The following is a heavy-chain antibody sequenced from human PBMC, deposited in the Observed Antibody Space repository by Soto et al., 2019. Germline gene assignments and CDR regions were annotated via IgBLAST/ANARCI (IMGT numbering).Heavy chain of an antibody. Sequence: QVQLVQSGAEVKKPGASVKVSCKASGYTFTSYDINWVRQATGQGLEWMGWMNPNSGKIGYEQKFQGRITMTRDTSINTAYMELSSLRSDDTAVYYCARGKWGTTLTTGFDPWGQGTQVTVSS. J-gene: IGHJ5*02. CDR1: GYTFTSYD. CDR2: MNPNSGKI. D-gene: IGHD4-17*01. V-gene: IGHV1-8*01. CDR3: ARGKWGTTLTTGFDP.